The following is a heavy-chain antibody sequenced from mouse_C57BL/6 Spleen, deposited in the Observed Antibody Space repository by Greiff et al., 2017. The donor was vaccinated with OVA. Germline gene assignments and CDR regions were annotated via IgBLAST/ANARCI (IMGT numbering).Heavy chain of an antibody. CDR2: ISDGGSYT. CDR1: GFTFSSYA. J-gene: IGHJ2*01. CDR3: ARDGYYDEGFDY. V-gene: IGHV5-4*01. Sequence: DVHLVESGGGLVKPGGSLKLSCAASGFTFSSYAMSWVRQTPEKRLEWVATISDGGSYTYYPDNVKGRFTISRDNAKNNLYLQMSHLKSEDTAMYYCARDGYYDEGFDYWGQGTTLTVSS. D-gene: IGHD2-4*01.